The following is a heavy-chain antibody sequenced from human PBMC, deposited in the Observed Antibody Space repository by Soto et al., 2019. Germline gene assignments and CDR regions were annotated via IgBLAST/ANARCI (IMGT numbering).Heavy chain of an antibody. D-gene: IGHD3-22*01. CDR1: GGSISSGGYS. V-gene: IGHV4-30-2*01. J-gene: IGHJ4*02. CDR2: IYHSGST. Sequence: TLSLTCAVSGGSISSGGYSWSWIRQPPGKGLEWIGYIYHSGSTYYNPSLKSRVTISVDRSKNQFSLKLSSVTAADTAVYYCARDNRSGYYFDYWGQGTLVTVSS. CDR3: ARDNRSGYYFDY.